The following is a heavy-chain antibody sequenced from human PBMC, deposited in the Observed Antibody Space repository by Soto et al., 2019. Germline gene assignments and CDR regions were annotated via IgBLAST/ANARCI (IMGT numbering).Heavy chain of an antibody. CDR3: AKDSVVVAATLAFDI. CDR2: ISWNSGSI. D-gene: IGHD2-15*01. Sequence: GGSLRLSCAASGFTFDDYAMHWVRQAPGKGLEWVSGISWNSGSIGYADSVKGRFTISRDNAKNSLYLQMNSLRAEDTALYYCAKDSVVVAATLAFDIWGQGTMVTVS. CDR1: GFTFDDYA. V-gene: IGHV3-9*01. J-gene: IGHJ3*02.